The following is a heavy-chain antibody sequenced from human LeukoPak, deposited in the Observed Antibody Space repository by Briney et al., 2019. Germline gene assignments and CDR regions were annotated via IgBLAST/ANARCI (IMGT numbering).Heavy chain of an antibody. D-gene: IGHD1-20*01. Sequence: WASVKVSCKASGGTFSSYAISWVRQAPGQGLEWMGRINPILGIANYAQKFQGRVTITADKSTSTAYMELSSLRPEDTAVYYCASDWGNWNAKRGNFGDYWGQGTLVTVSS. CDR2: INPILGIA. V-gene: IGHV1-69*04. CDR1: GGTFSSYA. CDR3: ASDWGNWNAKRGNFGDY. J-gene: IGHJ4*02.